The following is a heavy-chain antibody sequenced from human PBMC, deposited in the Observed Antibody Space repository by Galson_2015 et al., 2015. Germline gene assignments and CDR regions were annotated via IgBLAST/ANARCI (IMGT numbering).Heavy chain of an antibody. CDR3: AADRCPAYCGGDCYFRPAAFDI. V-gene: IGHV1-58*01. Sequence: SVKVSCKASGFTFTSSAVQWVRQARGQRLEWIGWIVVGSGNTNYAQKFQERVTITRDMSTSTAYMELSSLRSEDTAVYYCAADRCPAYCGGDCYFRPAAFDIWGQGTMVTVSS. CDR1: GFTFTSSA. J-gene: IGHJ3*02. CDR2: IVVGSGNT. D-gene: IGHD2-21*02.